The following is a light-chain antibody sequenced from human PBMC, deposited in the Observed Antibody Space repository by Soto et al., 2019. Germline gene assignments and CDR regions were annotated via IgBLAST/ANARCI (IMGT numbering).Light chain of an antibody. CDR3: QQFYTWPVT. CDR2: YAS. J-gene: IGKJ4*01. Sequence: EIVMTQSPATLSVSPGEGVTFSCRASEGVRNMLAWYQHKPGQPPRLLVSYASAGDTGVPARFSGSGSGTEFTLTINSLQSEDVALYYCQQFYTWPVTFCGWTKVEIK. CDR1: EGVRNM. V-gene: IGKV3-15*01.